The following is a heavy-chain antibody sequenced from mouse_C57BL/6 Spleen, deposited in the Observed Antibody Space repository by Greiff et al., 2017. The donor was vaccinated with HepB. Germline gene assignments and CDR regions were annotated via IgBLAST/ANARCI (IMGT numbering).Heavy chain of an antibody. CDR2: ISDGGSYT. J-gene: IGHJ2*01. Sequence: EVMLVESGGGLVKPGGSLKLSCAASGFTFSSYAMSWVRQTPEKRLEWVATISDGGSYTYYPDNVKGRFTISRDNAKNNLYLQMSHLQSEDTDMYYCARDQGYYGSSLDYWGQGTTLTVSS. D-gene: IGHD1-1*01. V-gene: IGHV5-4*01. CDR1: GFTFSSYA. CDR3: ARDQGYYGSSLDY.